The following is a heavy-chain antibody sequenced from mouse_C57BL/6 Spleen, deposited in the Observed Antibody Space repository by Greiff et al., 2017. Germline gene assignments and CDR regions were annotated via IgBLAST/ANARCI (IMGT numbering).Heavy chain of an antibody. J-gene: IGHJ1*03. Sequence: QVQLKQSGAELVKPGASVKLSCKASGYTFTSYWMHWVKQRPGQGLEWIGMIHPNSGSTNYNEKFKSKATLTVDKSSSTAYMQLSSLTSEDSAVYYFARGGYDSWYFDGCGTWTTVTVSS. D-gene: IGHD2-4*01. CDR1: GYTFTSYW. CDR2: IHPNSGST. V-gene: IGHV1-64*01. CDR3: ARGGYDSWYFDG.